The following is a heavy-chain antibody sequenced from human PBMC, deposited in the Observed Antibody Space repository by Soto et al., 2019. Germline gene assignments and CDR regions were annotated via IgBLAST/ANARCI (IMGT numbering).Heavy chain of an antibody. Sequence: KGLEWVSAISGSGGSTYYADSVKGRFTISRDNSKNTLYLQMNSLRAEDTAVYYCAFFFQAEDGIRDVRSVSAFLLNRSSDL. CDR3: AFFFQAEDGIRDVRSVSAFLLNRSSDL. CDR2: ISGSGGST. V-gene: IGHV3-23*01. J-gene: IGHJ2*01. D-gene: IGHD3-10*02.